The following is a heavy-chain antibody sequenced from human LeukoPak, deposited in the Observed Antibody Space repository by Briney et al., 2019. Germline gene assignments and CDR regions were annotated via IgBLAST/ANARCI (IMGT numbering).Heavy chain of an antibody. J-gene: IGHJ4*02. CDR3: AKVQSPYSSSPQYFDY. CDR2: ISYDGSNK. D-gene: IGHD6-13*01. CDR1: GFSFSNYG. Sequence: PGGSLSLSCAASGFSFSNYGMHWSRQAPAKGLEGGAVISYDGSNKYYADSVKGRFTISRDNSKNTLYLQMNSLRAEDTAVYYCAKVQSPYSSSPQYFDYWGQGTLVTVSS. V-gene: IGHV3-30*18.